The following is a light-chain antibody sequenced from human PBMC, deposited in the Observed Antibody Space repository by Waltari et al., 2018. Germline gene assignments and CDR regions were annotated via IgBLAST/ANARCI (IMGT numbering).Light chain of an antibody. J-gene: IGLJ1*01. CDR1: SSNIGVNV. CDR3: AVWDDNLSGVV. CDR2: TNG. V-gene: IGLV1-44*01. Sequence: QSVLAQPPSVSGPPGQRVTIFCSGGSSNIGVNVVNWYQHLPGTSPRLLIFTNGQRPSWVPGRFSGSKSGTSASLAISGLQSEDEGHYYCAVWDDNLSGVVFGAGTQVTVL.